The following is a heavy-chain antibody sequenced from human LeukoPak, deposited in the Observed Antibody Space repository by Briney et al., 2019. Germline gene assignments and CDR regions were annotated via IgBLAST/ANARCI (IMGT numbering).Heavy chain of an antibody. J-gene: IGHJ4*02. CDR3: ARGTTVTNLDY. CDR2: IYYSGST. CDR1: GGSISSYY. D-gene: IGHD4-17*01. V-gene: IGHV4-59*08. Sequence: SETLSLTCTVPGGSISSYYWSWIRQPPGKGLEWIGYIYYSGSTNYNPSLKSRVTISVDTSKNQFSLKLSSVTAADTAVYYCARGTTVTNLDYWGQGTLVTVSS.